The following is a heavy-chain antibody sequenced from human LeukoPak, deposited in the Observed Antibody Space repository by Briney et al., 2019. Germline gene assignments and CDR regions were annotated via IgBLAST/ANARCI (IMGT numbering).Heavy chain of an antibody. Sequence: GESLKISCKGSGYSFTSYWIGWVRQMPGKGLEWMGIIYPGDSDTRYSPSFQGQVTISADKSISTAYLQWSSLKASDTAMYYCARSLGLYCGGDCFYFDYWGQGTLVTVSS. V-gene: IGHV5-51*01. CDR2: IYPGDSDT. D-gene: IGHD2-21*02. CDR1: GYSFTSYW. J-gene: IGHJ4*02. CDR3: ARSLGLYCGGDCFYFDY.